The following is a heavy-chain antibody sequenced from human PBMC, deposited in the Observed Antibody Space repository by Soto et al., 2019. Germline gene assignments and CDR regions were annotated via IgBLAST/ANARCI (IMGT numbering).Heavy chain of an antibody. CDR3: AKKQQLVRYYYYYGMDV. CDR1: GFTFSSYS. D-gene: IGHD6-13*01. Sequence: PGGSLRLSCVASGFTFSSYSLNWVRQAPGKGLEWVAAMSGSGDSTYYADSVKGRFTISRDNSKNTLYLQMNSLRAEDTAVYYCAKKQQLVRYYYYYGMDVWGQGTTVTVSS. J-gene: IGHJ6*02. CDR2: MSGSGDST. V-gene: IGHV3-23*01.